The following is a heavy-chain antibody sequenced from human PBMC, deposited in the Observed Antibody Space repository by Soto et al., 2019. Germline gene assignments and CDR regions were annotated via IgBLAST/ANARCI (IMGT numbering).Heavy chain of an antibody. CDR2: IYYSGST. CDR3: AAVAGDKIDY. J-gene: IGHJ4*02. CDR1: GGSISSGGYY. D-gene: IGHD6-19*01. Sequence: SETLSLTCTVSGGSISSGGYYWSWIRQHPGKGLEWIGYIYYSGSTYYNPSLKSRVTISVDTSKNQFSLKLSSVTAADTAVYHCAAVAGDKIDYWGQGTLVTVSS. V-gene: IGHV4-31*03.